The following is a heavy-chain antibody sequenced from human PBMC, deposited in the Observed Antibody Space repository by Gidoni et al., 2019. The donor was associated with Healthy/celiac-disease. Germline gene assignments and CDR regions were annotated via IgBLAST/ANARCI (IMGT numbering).Heavy chain of an antibody. CDR1: GSTCSSYA. D-gene: IGHD5-12*01. V-gene: IGHV3-30*01. Sequence: QVQLVESGGGVVQPGRSLRLSCAASGSTCSSYAMHWVRQAPGKGLEWVAVISYDGSNKYYADSVKGRFTISRDNSKNTLYLQMNSLRAEDTAVYYCASGGYSGYEIGGFGYWGQGTLVTVSS. CDR3: ASGGYSGYEIGGFGY. J-gene: IGHJ4*02. CDR2: ISYDGSNK.